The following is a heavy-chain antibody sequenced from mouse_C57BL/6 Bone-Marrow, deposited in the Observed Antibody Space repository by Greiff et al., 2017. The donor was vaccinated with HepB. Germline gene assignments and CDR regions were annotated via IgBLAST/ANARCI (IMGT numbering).Heavy chain of an antibody. J-gene: IGHJ4*01. CDR3: ERRLSTMITFSALDY. Sequence: EVKLMESGGGLVQPGESLKLSCESNEYEFPSHDMPWVRKTPEKRLELVAAINSDGGSTYYPDTMERRFIISRANTKKTLYLQMSSLRSEDTAFYYCERRLSTMITFSALDYWGQGTSVTVSS. D-gene: IGHD2-4*01. CDR2: INSDGGST. CDR1: EYEFPSHD. V-gene: IGHV5-2*01.